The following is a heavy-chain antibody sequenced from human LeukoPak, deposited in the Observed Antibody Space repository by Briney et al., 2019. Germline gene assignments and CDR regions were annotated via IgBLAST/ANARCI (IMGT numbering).Heavy chain of an antibody. D-gene: IGHD2-2*01. J-gene: IGHJ6*03. CDR3: ARDSLDNIVVVPAATDYYYYMDV. Sequence: ASVKVSCKASGYTFTGYYMHWVRQAPGQGLEWMGWINPNSGGTNYAQKFQGRVTMTRDTSISTAYMELSRLRSDDTAVYYCARDSLDNIVVVPAATDYYYYMDVWGKGTTVTVSS. CDR2: INPNSGGT. V-gene: IGHV1-2*02. CDR1: GYTFTGYY.